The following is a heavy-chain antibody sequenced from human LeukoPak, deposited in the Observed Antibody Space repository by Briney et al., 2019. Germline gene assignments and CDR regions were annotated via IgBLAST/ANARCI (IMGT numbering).Heavy chain of an antibody. CDR3: ARDGYYGSGGYYDY. J-gene: IGHJ4*02. CDR1: GGSISSSSYY. V-gene: IGHV4-39*07. CDR2: IYYSGST. Sequence: SETLSLTCTVSGGSISSSSYYWGWIRQPPGKGLEWIGSIYYSGSTYYNLSLKSRVTISVDTSKNQFSLKLSSVTAADTAVYYCARDGYYGSGGYYDYWGQGTLVTVSS. D-gene: IGHD3-10*01.